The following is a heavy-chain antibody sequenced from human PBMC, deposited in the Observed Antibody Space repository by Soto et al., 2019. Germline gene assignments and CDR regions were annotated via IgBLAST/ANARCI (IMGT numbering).Heavy chain of an antibody. CDR3: AGLYHYDSSGYYDY. Sequence: SVKVSCKASGGTFSSYAISWVRQAPGQGLEWMGGIIPIFGTANYAQKFQGRVTITADESTSTAYVELSSLRSEDTAVYYCAGLYHYDSSGYYDYWGQGTLVTVSS. J-gene: IGHJ4*02. V-gene: IGHV1-69*13. D-gene: IGHD3-22*01. CDR2: IIPIFGTA. CDR1: GGTFSSYA.